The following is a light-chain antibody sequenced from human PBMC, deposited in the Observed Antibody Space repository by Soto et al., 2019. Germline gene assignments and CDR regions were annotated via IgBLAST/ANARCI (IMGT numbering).Light chain of an antibody. CDR1: SSDVGGYNY. CDR3: CSYACDYTFV. Sequence: QSALTQPRSVSGSPGQSVTISCTGTSSDVGGYNYVTWYQQYPGKAPKVMIYDVKTRPSGVPDRFSGSKSGNTASLTISGLQAADEADYYCCSYACDYTFVFGTGTKLTVL. V-gene: IGLV2-11*01. J-gene: IGLJ1*01. CDR2: DVK.